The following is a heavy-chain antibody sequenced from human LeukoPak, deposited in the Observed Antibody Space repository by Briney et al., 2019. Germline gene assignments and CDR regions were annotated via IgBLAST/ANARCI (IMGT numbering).Heavy chain of an antibody. CDR3: ARGRIMGGPYVDS. D-gene: IGHD1-26*01. CDR2: INDSGNT. CDR1: GGSFSGYY. Sequence: SETLSLTCAVYGGSFSGYYWTWIRQPPGKGLEWIGEINDSGNTKYNPSLKSRVSISVDTPKNQFSLKVTSVTAADTAVFSCARGRIMGGPYVDSWGQGTLVTVSS. V-gene: IGHV4-34*01. J-gene: IGHJ4*02.